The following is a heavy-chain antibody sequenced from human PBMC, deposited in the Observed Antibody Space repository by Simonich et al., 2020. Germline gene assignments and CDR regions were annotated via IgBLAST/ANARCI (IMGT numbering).Heavy chain of an antibody. Sequence: QVQLVQSGAEVKKPGASVKVSCKASGYTFTGYYMHWVRQAPGQGLEWMGWINPQRGGTNYAQKFKGRGTMTRDTSISTAYMELSRLRSDDTAVYYCARGGLGHWYFDLWGRGTLVTVSS. J-gene: IGHJ2*01. CDR2: INPQRGGT. CDR1: GYTFTGYY. V-gene: IGHV1-2*02. CDR3: ARGGLGHWYFDL. D-gene: IGHD6-25*01.